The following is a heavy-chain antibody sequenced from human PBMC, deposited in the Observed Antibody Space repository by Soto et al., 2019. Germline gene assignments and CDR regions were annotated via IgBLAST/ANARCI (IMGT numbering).Heavy chain of an antibody. CDR3: ARHRYNSGPTDNDMDV. D-gene: IGHD6-19*01. V-gene: IGHV5-51*01. CDR1: EYSFTANW. CDR2: IYPGDSDT. Sequence: GESLKISCKGFEYSFTANWIGWVRQMPGKGLEWMGIIYPGDSDTRYSPSFQGQVTISVDKSISTAYLQWSSLKASDTAMYYCARHRYNSGPTDNDMDVWGQGTTVTVSS. J-gene: IGHJ6*02.